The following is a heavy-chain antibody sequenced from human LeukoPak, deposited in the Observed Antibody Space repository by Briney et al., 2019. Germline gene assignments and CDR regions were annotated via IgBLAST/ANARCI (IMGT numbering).Heavy chain of an antibody. CDR3: ARGSVPAAMSNGMDV. CDR2: INPNSGGT. CDR1: GYTFTGYY. Sequence: ASVEVSCKASGYTFTGYYMHWVRQAPGQGLEWMGWINPNSGGTNYAQKFQGWVTMTRDTSISTAYMELSRLRSDDTAVYYCARGSVPAAMSNGMDVWGQGTTVTVSS. J-gene: IGHJ6*02. D-gene: IGHD2-2*01. V-gene: IGHV1-2*04.